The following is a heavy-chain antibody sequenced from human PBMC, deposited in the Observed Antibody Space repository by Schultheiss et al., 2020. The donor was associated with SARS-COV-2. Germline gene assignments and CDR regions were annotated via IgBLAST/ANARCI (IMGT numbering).Heavy chain of an antibody. CDR2: IYPGDSDT. J-gene: IGHJ4*02. CDR3: ARRSDILTGYYSLDY. V-gene: IGHV5-51*01. D-gene: IGHD3-9*01. CDR1: GYSFTSYW. Sequence: GESLKISCKGSGYSFTSYWIGWVRQMPGNGLEWMGIIYPGDSDTRYSPSFQGQVTISADKSISTAYLQWSSLKASDTAMYYCARRSDILTGYYSLDYWGQGTLVTVSS.